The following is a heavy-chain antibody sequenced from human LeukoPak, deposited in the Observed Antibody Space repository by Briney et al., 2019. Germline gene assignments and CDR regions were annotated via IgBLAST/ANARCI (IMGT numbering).Heavy chain of an antibody. D-gene: IGHD2-2*01. CDR1: GYSFTSYW. CDR3: ARLGGADIVVVPAASPYYFDY. J-gene: IGHJ4*02. V-gene: IGHV5-51*01. Sequence: GAPLQISCKGSGYSFTSYWIGWVRQMPGKGLEWMGIIYPGDSDTRYSPSFQGQVTISADKSISTAYLQWSSLKASDTAMYSCARLGGADIVVVPAASPYYFDYWGQGTLVTVSS. CDR2: IYPGDSDT.